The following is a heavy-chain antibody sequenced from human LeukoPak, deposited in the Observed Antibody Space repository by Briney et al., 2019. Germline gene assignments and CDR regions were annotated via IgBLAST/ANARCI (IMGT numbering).Heavy chain of an antibody. Sequence: PGRSLRLSCAASGFTFSGYGMHWVRQAPGKGLEWVSGITWSGGSTGYTDSVKGRFTISRDNAKNSLYLQVNSLRAEDTALYYCARDLLRFGELWENWFDPWGQGTLVTVSS. CDR2: ITWSGGST. J-gene: IGHJ5*02. D-gene: IGHD3-10*01. CDR3: ARDLLRFGELWENWFDP. V-gene: IGHV3-20*04. CDR1: GFTFSGYG.